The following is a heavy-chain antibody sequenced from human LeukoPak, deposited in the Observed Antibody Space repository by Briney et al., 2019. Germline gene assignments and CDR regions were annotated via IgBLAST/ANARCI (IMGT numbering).Heavy chain of an antibody. J-gene: IGHJ3*02. D-gene: IGHD6-19*01. CDR1: GFSFSSYA. Sequence: GGSLRLSCAASGFSFSSYAMHWVRQAPGKGLEWVAVISYDGSTKYYADSVKGRFTISRDDSKNTLYLQMNSLRAEDTAVYYCARVSAVAGNPGAFDIWSQGTMVTVSS. CDR3: ARVSAVAGNPGAFDI. V-gene: IGHV3-30-3*01. CDR2: ISYDGSTK.